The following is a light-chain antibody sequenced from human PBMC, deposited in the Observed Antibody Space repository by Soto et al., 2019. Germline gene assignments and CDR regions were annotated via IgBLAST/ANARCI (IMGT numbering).Light chain of an antibody. J-gene: IGKJ1*01. CDR2: AAS. CDR1: QSVSSK. CDR3: RQHNHRPWK. Sequence: EIVLTQSPATLSISPGEIATLSFRDSQSVSSKLACYKQKPGQAPRHLIYAASTRANDIPARFCGSGSGTEFTLPSSSLLYPDFSAYYYRQHNHRPWKFGQGTKVEIK. V-gene: IGKV3-15*01.